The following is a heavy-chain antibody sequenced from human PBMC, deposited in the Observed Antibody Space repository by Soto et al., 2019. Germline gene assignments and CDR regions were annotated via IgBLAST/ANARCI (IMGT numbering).Heavy chain of an antibody. CDR1: GGSVSSGSYY. CDR3: ARANTLSPSIDY. Sequence: SETLSLTCTVSGGSVSSGSYYWSWIRQPPGKGLEWIGYIYYSGGTNYNPSLKSRVTISVDTSKNQFSLKLSSVTAADTAVYYCARANTLSPSIDYWGQGTLVTVSS. D-gene: IGHD2-2*02. V-gene: IGHV4-61*01. J-gene: IGHJ4*02. CDR2: IYYSGGT.